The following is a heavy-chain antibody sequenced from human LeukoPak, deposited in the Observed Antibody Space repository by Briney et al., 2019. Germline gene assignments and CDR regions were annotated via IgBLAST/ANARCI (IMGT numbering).Heavy chain of an antibody. CDR2: INPNSGGT. CDR3: ARVSLGYSGYEYYLDY. J-gene: IGHJ4*02. Sequence: ASVKVSCKASGYTFTGYYMHWVRQAPGQGLEWMGWINPNSGGTNYAQKFQGRVTMTRDTSISTAYMELSRLRSDDTAVYYCARVSLGYSGYEYYLDYWGQGTLVTVSS. CDR1: GYTFTGYY. V-gene: IGHV1-2*02. D-gene: IGHD5-12*01.